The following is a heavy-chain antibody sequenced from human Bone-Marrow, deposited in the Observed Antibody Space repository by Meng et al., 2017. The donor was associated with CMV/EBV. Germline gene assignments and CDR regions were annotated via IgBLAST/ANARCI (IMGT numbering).Heavy chain of an antibody. CDR1: GFTLSDYY. D-gene: IGHD4-17*01. J-gene: IGHJ4*02. CDR3: VREDYGDYFFDT. V-gene: IGHV3-11*01. CDR2: ISSSGNTI. Sequence: GSLRLSCAASGFTLSDYYVSWIRQAPGKGLEWLSYISSSGNTIHYADSVMGRFIISRDTPNNSVYLQMNRLRAEDTAVYYCVREDYGDYFFDTWGQGTLVTVSS.